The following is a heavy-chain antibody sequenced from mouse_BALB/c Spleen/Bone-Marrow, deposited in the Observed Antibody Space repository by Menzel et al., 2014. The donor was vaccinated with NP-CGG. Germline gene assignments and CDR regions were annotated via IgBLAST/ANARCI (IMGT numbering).Heavy chain of an antibody. J-gene: IGHJ3*01. CDR2: IDPANGNI. CDR3: APYYYGRWFAN. D-gene: IGHD1-1*01. Sequence: EVHLVESGAELVKPGASVKLSCTASGFNIKDTYMHWVKQRPEQGLEWIGRIDPANGNIKYVPKFQGKATITADTSSNTAYLQLSSLTSEDTAVYYCAPYYYGRWFANWGQGTLVTVSA. V-gene: IGHV14-3*02. CDR1: GFNIKDTY.